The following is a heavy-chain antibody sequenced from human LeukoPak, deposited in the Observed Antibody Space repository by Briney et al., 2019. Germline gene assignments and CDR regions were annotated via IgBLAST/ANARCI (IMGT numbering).Heavy chain of an antibody. V-gene: IGHV3-53*04. CDR2: IYSGGST. CDR1: GFTVSSNY. D-gene: IGHD5-18*01. J-gene: IGHJ3*02. CDR3: ARGPTPDTWIQLWSDAFDI. Sequence: GGSLRLSCAVSGFTVSSNYMSWVRQPPGKGLEWVSVIYSGGSTYYADSVKGRFTISRHDSRDTLYLQMNSLRVEDTAVYYCARGPTPDTWIQLWSDAFDIWGQGTMVTVSS.